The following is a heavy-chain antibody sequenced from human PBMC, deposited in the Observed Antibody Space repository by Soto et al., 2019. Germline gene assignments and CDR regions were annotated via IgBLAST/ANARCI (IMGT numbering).Heavy chain of an antibody. D-gene: IGHD6-19*01. CDR3: ARVGGGGYRNDDYYGMDV. J-gene: IGHJ6*02. V-gene: IGHV4-34*01. CDR1: GGSFSGYY. Sequence: PSETLSLTCADYGGSFSGYYWSWIRQPPGKGLEWIGEINHSGSTNYNPSLKSRVTISVDTSKNQFSLKLSSVTAADTAVYYCARVGGGGYRNDDYYGMDVWGQGTTVTVSS. CDR2: INHSGST.